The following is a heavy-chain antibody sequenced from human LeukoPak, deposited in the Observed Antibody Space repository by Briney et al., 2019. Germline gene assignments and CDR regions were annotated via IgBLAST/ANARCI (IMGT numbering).Heavy chain of an antibody. CDR3: ASSHDSSGND. J-gene: IGHJ4*02. CDR1: GLSFSSYW. Sequence: PGGSLRLSCVASGLSFSSYWMAWVRQAPGKGLEWVANIQYDGTHKFYADSVKGRFTISRDNAKNSLFLEMNSLRADDTAVYFCASSHDSSGNDWGQGTLVIVSS. CDR2: IQYDGTHK. V-gene: IGHV3-7*01. D-gene: IGHD3-22*01.